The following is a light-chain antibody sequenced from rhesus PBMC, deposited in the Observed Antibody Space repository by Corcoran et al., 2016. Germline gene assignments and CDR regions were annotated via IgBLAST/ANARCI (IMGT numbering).Light chain of an antibody. CDR3: MQALRSPSWT. J-gene: IGKJ1*01. Sequence: DIVMTQTPLSLPVTLGEPASISCRSSQSLVYSDGKTYLDWYLQKPGQSPQLLMYLVSKRASGVPEKCSGSGAGTDVTRKISRVEAEDVGVYYCMQALRSPSWTFGQGAKVEIK. V-gene: IGKV2-82*01. CDR2: LVS. CDR1: QSLVYSDGKTY.